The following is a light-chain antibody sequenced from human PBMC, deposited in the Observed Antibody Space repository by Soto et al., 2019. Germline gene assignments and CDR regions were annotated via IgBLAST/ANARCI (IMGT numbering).Light chain of an antibody. CDR1: QGIRND. Sequence: AIQMTQSPSSLSASVGDRVTITCRASQGIRNDLGWYQDKLGKAPKLLIYAASGLHPGVPSRFSGSGYGTDFTLTITSLQPEDFATYYCLQDYNYPRTFGQGTKVEIK. CDR2: AAS. V-gene: IGKV1-6*01. J-gene: IGKJ1*01. CDR3: LQDYNYPRT.